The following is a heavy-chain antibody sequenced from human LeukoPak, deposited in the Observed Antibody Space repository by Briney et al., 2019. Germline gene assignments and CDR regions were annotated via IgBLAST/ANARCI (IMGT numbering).Heavy chain of an antibody. J-gene: IGHJ4*02. V-gene: IGHV3-48*01. CDR2: ISSSSSTI. Sequence: PGGSLRLSCAASGFTFSSYSMNWVRQAPGKGLEWVSYISSSSSTIYYADSVKGRFTISRDNSKNTLYLQMNSLRAEDTAVYYCAKGAWYSSSWYGFDYWGRGTLVTVSS. CDR1: GFTFSSYS. CDR3: AKGAWYSSSWYGFDY. D-gene: IGHD6-13*01.